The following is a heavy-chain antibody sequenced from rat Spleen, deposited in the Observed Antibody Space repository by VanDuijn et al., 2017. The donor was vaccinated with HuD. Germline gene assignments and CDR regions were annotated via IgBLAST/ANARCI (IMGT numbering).Heavy chain of an antibody. Sequence: EVQLVESDGGLVQPGRSLKLSCAASGFTLSDYYMAWVRQAPTKGLEWVATISPSGGNSYYRDSVKGRFTVSRDNGKSTLYLQMDSLRSEDTATYYCARQDTSGYSNWFAYWGQGTLVTVSS. D-gene: IGHD4-3*01. CDR3: ARQDTSGYSNWFAY. CDR2: ISPSGGNS. J-gene: IGHJ3*01. CDR1: GFTLSDYY. V-gene: IGHV5-25*01.